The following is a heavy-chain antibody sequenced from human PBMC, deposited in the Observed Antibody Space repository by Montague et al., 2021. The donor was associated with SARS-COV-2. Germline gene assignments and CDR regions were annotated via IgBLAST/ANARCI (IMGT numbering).Heavy chain of an antibody. D-gene: IGHD3-10*01. V-gene: IGHV4-4*02. J-gene: IGHJ5*02. CDR1: GGAMSSGQW. CDR2: IYQTGYT. Sequence: SETRSLTCDVSGGAMSSGQWWSWVRQPPGKGLEWIGEIYQTGYTNYNPSLRSRVTISVDKSRNQFSLKMTSMAAADTAVYYCATNYGSGTFPGWFDPWGQGTLVTVSS. CDR3: ATNYGSGTFPGWFDP.